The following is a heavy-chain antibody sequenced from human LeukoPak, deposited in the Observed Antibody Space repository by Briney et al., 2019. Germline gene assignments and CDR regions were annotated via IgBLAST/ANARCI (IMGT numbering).Heavy chain of an antibody. CDR1: GFAFSSYA. Sequence: GGSLRLSCAASGFAFSSYAMSWVRQAPGKGLEWVSAISGIGGSTYYADSVKGRFTISRDNSKNTLYLQMNSLRAEDTAVYYCAKDLTMIVVVSVDYWGQGTLVTVSS. D-gene: IGHD3-22*01. J-gene: IGHJ4*02. V-gene: IGHV3-23*01. CDR3: AKDLTMIVVVSVDY. CDR2: ISGIGGST.